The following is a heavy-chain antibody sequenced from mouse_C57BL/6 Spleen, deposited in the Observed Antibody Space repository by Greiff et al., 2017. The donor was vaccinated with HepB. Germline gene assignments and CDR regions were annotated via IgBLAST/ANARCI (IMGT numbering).Heavy chain of an antibody. Sequence: QVQLQQPGAELVRPGTSVKLSCKASGYTFTSYWMHWVKQRPGQGLEWIGVIDPSDSYTNYNQKFKGKATLTVDTSSSTAYMQLSSLTSEDSAVYYGARLKDYGNYGYWGQGTTLTVSS. J-gene: IGHJ2*01. D-gene: IGHD2-1*01. CDR1: GYTFTSYW. V-gene: IGHV1-59*01. CDR2: IDPSDSYT. CDR3: ARLKDYGNYGY.